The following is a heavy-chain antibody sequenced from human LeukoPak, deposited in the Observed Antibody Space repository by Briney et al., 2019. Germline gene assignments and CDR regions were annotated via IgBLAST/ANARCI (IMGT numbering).Heavy chain of an antibody. CDR1: GFSVSNTY. J-gene: IGHJ6*02. Sequence: GGSLRLSCAASGFSVSNTYMSWVRQAPGKGLEWVSVIYSGDSGVSTYYADSVKGRFTISRHNSKNTLYLQMSSLRAEDTAVYFCARSAARLRYYYAMDVWGQGTTVTV. CDR3: ARSAARLRYYYAMDV. D-gene: IGHD6-6*01. CDR2: IYSGDSGVST. V-gene: IGHV3-53*04.